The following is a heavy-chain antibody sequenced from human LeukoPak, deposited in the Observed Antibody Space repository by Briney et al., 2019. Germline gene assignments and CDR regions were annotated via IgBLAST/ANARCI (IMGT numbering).Heavy chain of an antibody. CDR2: IYSGGST. J-gene: IGHJ4*02. V-gene: IGHV3-53*01. Sequence: PGGSLRLSCAASGYTVSSNYMSWVRQAPGKGLKWVSVIYSGGSTYYADSVKGRFTISRDNSKNTLYLQMNSLRAEDTAVYYCAKGTIFGVVSPLYNWGQGTLVTVSS. D-gene: IGHD3-3*01. CDR1: GYTVSSNY. CDR3: AKGTIFGVVSPLYN.